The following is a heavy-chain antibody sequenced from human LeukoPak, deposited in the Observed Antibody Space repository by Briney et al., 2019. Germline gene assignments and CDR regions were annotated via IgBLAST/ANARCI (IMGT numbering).Heavy chain of an antibody. CDR2: IYYSGST. J-gene: IGHJ4*02. D-gene: IGHD1-26*01. CDR3: ASTNLPVVGAGVYDY. CDR1: GVSISSGDYY. V-gene: IGHV4-39*01. Sequence: SETLSLTCTVSGVSISSGDYYWSWIRQPPGKGLEWIGSIYYSGSTYYNPSLKSRVTISVDTSKNQFSLKLSSVTAADTAVYYCASTNLPVVGAGVYDYWGQGTLVTVSS.